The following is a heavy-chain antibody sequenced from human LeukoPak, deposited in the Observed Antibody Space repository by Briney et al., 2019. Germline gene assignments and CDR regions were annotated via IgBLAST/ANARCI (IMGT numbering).Heavy chain of an antibody. D-gene: IGHD3-22*01. CDR1: GFTFGDYA. CDR2: IRSKTYGGAT. V-gene: IGHV3-49*03. CDR3: TRADSSTYYHLYD. Sequence: GGSLRLSCTASGFTFGDYAMSWFRQAPGKGLEGVGFIRSKTYGGATEYAASVKGRFTISRDDSKSIAYLQMNSLKTEDTAVYYCTRADSSTYYHLYDWGQGTLVTVSS. J-gene: IGHJ4*02.